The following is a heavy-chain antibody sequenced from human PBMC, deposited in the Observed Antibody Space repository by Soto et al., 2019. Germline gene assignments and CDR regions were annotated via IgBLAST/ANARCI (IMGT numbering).Heavy chain of an antibody. V-gene: IGHV3-23*01. CDR2: IIDSGGST. J-gene: IGHJ6*02. Sequence: GGSLRLSCGASGFTFRSHAMNWVRQAPGKGLEWVSDIIDSGGSTYYADSVKDRFTISRDNSKSTLYLQMNSLRAEDTALYYCAKGRSYYYYYGVDVWGQGTTVTVSS. CDR3: AKGRSYYYYYGVDV. CDR1: GFTFRSHA.